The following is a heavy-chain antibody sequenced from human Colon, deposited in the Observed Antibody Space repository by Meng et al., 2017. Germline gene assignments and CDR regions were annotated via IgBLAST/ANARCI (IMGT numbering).Heavy chain of an antibody. CDR2: IDKRGSA. D-gene: IGHD4-23*01. J-gene: IGHJ4*02. Sequence: QVPLQGSGPGLVTPSHTLSLAGSVSGASVSVYSYWRWVPQPAGRGLGWIGQIDKRGSAYYRPALNSRVTMSLDKSRNQFSLRLTSVTAADTAVYYCARHGGYYQDFWGQGTLVTVSS. V-gene: IGHV4-4*02. CDR1: GASVSVYSY. CDR3: ARHGGYYQDF.